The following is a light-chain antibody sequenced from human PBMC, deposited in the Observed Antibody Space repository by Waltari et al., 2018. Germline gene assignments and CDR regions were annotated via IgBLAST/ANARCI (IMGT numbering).Light chain of an antibody. CDR1: SSDVCGYNY. Sequence: QSALTQPASVSGSPGQSITISCTGSSSDVCGYNYVPWYQQYPNEPPQVIIFDVSNRPAGISDRFSCSKSGNTASLTISSLQAGDEADYYCSSYTSSALWVFGGGTKLTVL. CDR2: DVS. CDR3: SSYTSSALWV. V-gene: IGLV2-14*01. J-gene: IGLJ3*02.